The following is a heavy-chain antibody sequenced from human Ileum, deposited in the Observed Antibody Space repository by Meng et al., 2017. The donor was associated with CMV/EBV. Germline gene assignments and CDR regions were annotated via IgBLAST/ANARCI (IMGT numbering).Heavy chain of an antibody. J-gene: IGHJ6*02. CDR1: GFTFSSYG. D-gene: IGHD3-16*01. CDR2: IRNDGSET. V-gene: IGHV3-30*02. CDR3: AKSGALIGGWYFGMDV. Sequence: GESLKISCAASGFTFSSYGMHWVRQAPGKGLDWVAFIRNDGSETNYADSVKGRFTISRDNSKNTLFLHLNSLRPEDTAVYYCAKSGALIGGWYFGMDVWGQGTTVTVSS.